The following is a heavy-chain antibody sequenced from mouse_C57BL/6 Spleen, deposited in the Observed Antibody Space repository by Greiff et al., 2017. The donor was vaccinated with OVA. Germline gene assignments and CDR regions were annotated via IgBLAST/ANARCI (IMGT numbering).Heavy chain of an antibody. CDR3: ARSTTVVAGYYAMCY. D-gene: IGHD1-1*01. V-gene: IGHV1-69*01. CDR1: GYTFTSYW. CDR2: IDPSDSYT. Sequence: VQLQQPGAELVMPGASVKLSCKASGYTFTSYWMHWVKQRPGQGLEWIGEIDPSDSYTNYNQKFKGKSTLTVDKSSSTAYMQLSRLTSEDSAVYYCARSTTVVAGYYAMCYWGQGTSVTVSS. J-gene: IGHJ4*01.